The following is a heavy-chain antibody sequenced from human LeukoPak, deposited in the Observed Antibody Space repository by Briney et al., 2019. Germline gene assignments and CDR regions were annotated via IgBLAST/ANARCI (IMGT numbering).Heavy chain of an antibody. V-gene: IGHV4-39*07. CDR3: ARASHDYGDYSHFDY. D-gene: IGHD4-17*01. Sequence: SETLSLTCTVSGGSISSSHYYWDWIRQPPGKGLEWIGEINHSGSTNYNPSLKSRVTISVDTSKNQFSLKLSSVTAADTAVYYCARASHDYGDYSHFDYWGQGTLVTVSS. J-gene: IGHJ4*02. CDR1: GGSISSSHYY. CDR2: INHSGST.